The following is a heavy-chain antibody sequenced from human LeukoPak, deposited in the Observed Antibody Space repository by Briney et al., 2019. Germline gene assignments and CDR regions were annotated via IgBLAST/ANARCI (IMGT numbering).Heavy chain of an antibody. V-gene: IGHV1-2*02. Sequence: ASVKVSCKASGYTFTGYYMHWVRQAPGQGLEWMGWINPNSGGTSYAQKFQGRVTMTRDTSISTAYMELSRLTSDDTAVYYCARGLGTTTSDYWGQGTLVTVSS. CDR3: ARGLGTTTSDY. J-gene: IGHJ4*02. D-gene: IGHD1-7*01. CDR1: GYTFTGYY. CDR2: INPNSGGT.